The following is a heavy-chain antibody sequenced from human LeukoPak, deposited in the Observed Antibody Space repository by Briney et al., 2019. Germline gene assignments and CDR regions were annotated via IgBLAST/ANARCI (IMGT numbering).Heavy chain of an antibody. J-gene: IGHJ2*01. CDR3: ARETTVSREWYFDL. Sequence: PSETLSLTCTVSGGSISSYYWSWIRQPAGKGLEWIGRIYTSGSTNYNPSLKSRVTMSVDTSKNQFSLKLSSVTAADTGVYYCARETTVSREWYFDLWGRGTLVTVAS. CDR1: GGSISSYY. D-gene: IGHD4-17*01. CDR2: IYTSGST. V-gene: IGHV4-4*07.